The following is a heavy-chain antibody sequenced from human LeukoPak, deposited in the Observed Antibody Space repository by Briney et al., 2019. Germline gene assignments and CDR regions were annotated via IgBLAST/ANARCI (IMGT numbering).Heavy chain of an antibody. V-gene: IGHV4-31*03. CDR3: ATSSNPNWFDP. CDR2: IYYSGGT. Sequence: SETLSLTCTVSGGSISSGGYYWSWIRQHPGKGLEWIGSIYYSGGTYYNPSLESRITISVDTSKNHFSLKLRSVAAADTAVYYCATSSNPNWFDPWGQGTLVTVSS. J-gene: IGHJ5*02. CDR1: GGSISSGGYY. D-gene: IGHD2-15*01.